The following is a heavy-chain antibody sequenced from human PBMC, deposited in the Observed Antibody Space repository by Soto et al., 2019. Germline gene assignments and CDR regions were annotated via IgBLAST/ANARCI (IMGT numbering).Heavy chain of an antibody. V-gene: IGHV4-31*03. CDR3: ARDPAPRIAVAGTEVGY. D-gene: IGHD6-19*01. Sequence: QVQLQESGPGLVKPSQTLSLTCTVSGGSISSGGYYWSWIRQHPGKGLEWIGYIYYSGSTYYNPSLKSRVTISVDTSNNQFSLKLSSVTAADTAVYYCARDPAPRIAVAGTEVGYWGQGTLVTVSS. CDR1: GGSISSGGYY. CDR2: IYYSGST. J-gene: IGHJ4*02.